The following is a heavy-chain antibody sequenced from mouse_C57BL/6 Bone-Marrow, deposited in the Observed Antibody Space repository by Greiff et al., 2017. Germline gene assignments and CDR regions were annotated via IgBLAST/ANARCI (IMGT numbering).Heavy chain of an antibody. V-gene: IGHV1-82*01. CDR1: GYAFSSSW. Sequence: QVQLKQSGPELVKPGASVKISCKASGYAFSSSWMNWVKQRPGKGLEWIGRIYPGDGDTNYNGKFTAKATLTADKSSSTAYMQLSSLTSEDSAVYFCASTLLRPWYCDVWGTGTTVTVSS. CDR3: ASTLLRPWYCDV. J-gene: IGHJ1*03. CDR2: IYPGDGDT. D-gene: IGHD1-2*01.